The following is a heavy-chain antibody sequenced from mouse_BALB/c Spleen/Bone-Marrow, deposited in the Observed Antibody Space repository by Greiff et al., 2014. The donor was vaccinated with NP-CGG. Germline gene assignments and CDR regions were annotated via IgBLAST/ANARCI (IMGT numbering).Heavy chain of an antibody. J-gene: IGHJ2*01. D-gene: IGHD3-1*01. CDR2: IDPANCNT. CDR1: GFNIKDTY. CDR3: ARFGVDY. Sequence: EVMLVESGAELVKPGASVKLSCTASGFNIKDTYMHWVKQRPEQGLEWIGRIDPANCNTKYDPKFQGKATITADTSSNTAYLQLSSLTSEDTAVYYCARFGVDYWGQGTTLTVSS. V-gene: IGHV14-3*02.